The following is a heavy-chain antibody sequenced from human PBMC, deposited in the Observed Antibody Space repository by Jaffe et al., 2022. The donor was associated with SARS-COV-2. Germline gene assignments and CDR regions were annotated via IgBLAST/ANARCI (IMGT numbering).Heavy chain of an antibody. J-gene: IGHJ6*02. CDR2: IYYSGST. Sequence: QLQLQESGPGLVKPSETLSLTCTVSGGSISSSSYYWGWIRQPPGKGLEWIGSIYYSGSTYYNPSLKSRVTISVDTSKNQFSLKLSSVTAADTAVYYCAGTGPSYYYGMDVWGQGTTVTVSS. D-gene: IGHD3-10*01. CDR3: AGTGPSYYYGMDV. V-gene: IGHV4-39*01. CDR1: GGSISSSSYY.